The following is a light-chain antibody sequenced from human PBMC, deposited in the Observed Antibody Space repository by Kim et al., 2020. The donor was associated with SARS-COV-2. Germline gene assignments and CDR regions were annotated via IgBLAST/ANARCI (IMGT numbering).Light chain of an antibody. V-gene: IGKV3-11*01. CDR2: DAS. CDR3: QQRNIWPLT. CDR1: QSVSSS. Sequence: VSPGERATRSCRASQSVSSSLAWYQPKPGQAPRLLIYDASNRAAGIPARFSGSGSGTDFTLTISSLEPEDFAVYYCQQRNIWPLTFGGGTKVDIK. J-gene: IGKJ4*01.